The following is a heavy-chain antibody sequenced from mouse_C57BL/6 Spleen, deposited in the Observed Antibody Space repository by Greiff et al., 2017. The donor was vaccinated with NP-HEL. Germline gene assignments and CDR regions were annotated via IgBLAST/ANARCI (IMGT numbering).Heavy chain of an antibody. J-gene: IGHJ4*01. CDR1: GYTFTSYW. CDR2: IDPSDSYT. D-gene: IGHD2-3*01. CDR3: ARERDGSNYAMDY. V-gene: IGHV1-69*01. Sequence: QVQLQQPGAELVMPGASVKLSCKASGYTFTSYWMHWVKQRPGQGLEWIGEIDPSDSYTNYNQKFKGKSTLTVDKSSSTAYMQLSSLTSEDSAVYYCARERDGSNYAMDYWGQGTSVTVSS.